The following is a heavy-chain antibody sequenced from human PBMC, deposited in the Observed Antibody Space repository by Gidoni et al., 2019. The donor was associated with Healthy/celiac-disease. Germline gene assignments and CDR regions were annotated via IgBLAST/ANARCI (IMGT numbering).Heavy chain of an antibody. CDR3: ARVGRDGFDY. CDR2: ISSSSSYT. J-gene: IGHJ4*02. V-gene: IGHV3-11*06. Sequence: QVQLVESGGGLVKQVGSLRLSCPASRFTFSDYYMSWIRQAPGKGLEWFSYISSSSSYTNYEDSLKGRFTISRDNAKISLYLQMNSLRAEDTAVYYCARVGRDGFDYWGQGTLVTVSS. CDR1: RFTFSDYY. D-gene: IGHD2-15*01.